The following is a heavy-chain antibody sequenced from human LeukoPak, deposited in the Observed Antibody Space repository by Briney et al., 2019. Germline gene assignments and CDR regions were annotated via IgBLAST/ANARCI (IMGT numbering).Heavy chain of an antibody. J-gene: IGHJ4*02. CDR3: ATQAYALFAH. Sequence: GGSLRLSCVASGLSFRNFWMSWVRQAPGKGLEWVANIREDGSDTYYADSVKGRFTISRDNAKNSLYLQMSSLRPEDTAVYYCATQAYALFAHWGQGTLVTVSS. D-gene: IGHD2-2*01. V-gene: IGHV3-7*03. CDR1: GLSFRNFW. CDR2: IREDGSDT.